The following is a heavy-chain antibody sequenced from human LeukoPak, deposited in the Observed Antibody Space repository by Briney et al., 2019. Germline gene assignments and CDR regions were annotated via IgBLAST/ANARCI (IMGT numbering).Heavy chain of an antibody. D-gene: IGHD3-22*01. CDR1: GYILTELS. CDR3: ATDPHYYDSSGYDPPLGY. Sequence: ASVKVSCKVSGYILTELSMHWVRRAPGKGLEWMGGFDPEDGETIYAQKFQGRVTMTEDTSTDTAYMELSSLRSEDTAVYYCATDPHYYDSSGYDPPLGYWGQGTLVTVSS. V-gene: IGHV1-24*01. CDR2: FDPEDGET. J-gene: IGHJ4*02.